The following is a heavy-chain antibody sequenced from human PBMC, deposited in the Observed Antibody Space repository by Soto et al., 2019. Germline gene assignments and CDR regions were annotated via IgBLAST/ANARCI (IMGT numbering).Heavy chain of an antibody. Sequence: SETLSLTCAVYGGSFSGYYWSWIRQPPGKGLEWIGEINHSGSTNYNPSLKSRVTISVDTSKNQFSLKLSSVTAADTAVYYCARGRSGMDIVVVPAAYGMDVWGQGTTVTVSS. J-gene: IGHJ6*02. D-gene: IGHD2-2*03. CDR1: GGSFSGYY. CDR2: INHSGST. CDR3: ARGRSGMDIVVVPAAYGMDV. V-gene: IGHV4-34*01.